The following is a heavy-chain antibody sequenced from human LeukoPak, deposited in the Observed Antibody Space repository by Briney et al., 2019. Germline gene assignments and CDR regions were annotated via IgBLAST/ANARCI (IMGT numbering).Heavy chain of an antibody. CDR1: GWSFNDYY. V-gene: IGHV4-34*01. CDR2: INARGDT. J-gene: IGHJ5*02. CDR3: ARGQVPAARGYNWFDP. D-gene: IGHD2-2*01. Sequence: PSETLSLTCAVYGWSFNDYYWNWVRQPPGKGLEWIGEINARGDTNHNPSLKSRVTISVDSSKNQFSLTLTSMIAADTAIYYCARGQVPAARGYNWFDPWGQGTLVTVSS.